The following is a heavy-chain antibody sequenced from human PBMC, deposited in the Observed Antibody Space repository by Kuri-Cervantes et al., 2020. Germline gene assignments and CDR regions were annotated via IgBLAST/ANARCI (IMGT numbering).Heavy chain of an antibody. CDR2: IYYSGST. D-gene: IGHD1-14*01. Sequence: GSLRLSCTVSGGSISSYYWSWIRQPPGKGLEWIGYIYYSGSTNYNPFPKSRVTISVDTSKNQFSLKLSSVTAADTAAYYCARAPRRQDAFDIWGQGTMVTVSS. V-gene: IGHV4-59*01. CDR1: GGSISSYY. J-gene: IGHJ3*02. CDR3: ARAPRRQDAFDI.